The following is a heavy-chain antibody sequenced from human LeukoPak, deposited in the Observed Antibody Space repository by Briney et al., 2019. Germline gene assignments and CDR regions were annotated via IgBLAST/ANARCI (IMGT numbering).Heavy chain of an antibody. J-gene: IGHJ4*02. CDR3: TRDRLLNVDTAIEAFDY. D-gene: IGHD5-18*01. Sequence: GGSLRLSCTASGFTFGDYAMSWVRQAPGKGLEGVGFIRSKAYGGTTEYAASVKGRFTISRDDSKSIAYLQMNSLKTEDTAVYYCTRDRLLNVDTAIEAFDYWGQGTLVTVSS. CDR1: GFTFGDYA. V-gene: IGHV3-49*04. CDR2: IRSKAYGGTT.